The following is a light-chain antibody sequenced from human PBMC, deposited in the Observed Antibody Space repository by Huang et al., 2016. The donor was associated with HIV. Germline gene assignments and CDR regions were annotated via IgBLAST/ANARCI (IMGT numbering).Light chain of an antibody. Sequence: DIQMTQSPSSLSASVGDRVTITCRASQSISTYLNWYKQKPGKAPKLLIYAASTLQSGVPSRFSCSGSGTDFTLTISSLQPEDVATYYCQQTYSTLTFGPGTKVDIK. J-gene: IGKJ3*01. CDR3: QQTYSTLT. V-gene: IGKV1-39*01. CDR2: AAS. CDR1: QSISTY.